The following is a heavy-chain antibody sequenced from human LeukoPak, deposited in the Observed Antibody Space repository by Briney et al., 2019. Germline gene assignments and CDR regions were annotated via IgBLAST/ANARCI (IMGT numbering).Heavy chain of an antibody. CDR1: GFTFSSYS. CDR3: ARVFLAYCGGDCYSPHGY. D-gene: IGHD2-21*02. Sequence: GGSLRLSCAASGFTFSSYSMNWVRQAPGKGLEWVSSISSSSSYIYYADSLRGRFTISRDNAKNSLYLQMNSLRAEDTAVYYCARVFLAYCGGDCYSPHGYWGQGTLVTVSS. CDR2: ISSSSSYI. J-gene: IGHJ4*02. V-gene: IGHV3-21*01.